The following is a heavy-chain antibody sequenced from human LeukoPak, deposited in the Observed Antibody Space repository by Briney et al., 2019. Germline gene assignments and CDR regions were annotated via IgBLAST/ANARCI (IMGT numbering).Heavy chain of an antibody. J-gene: IGHJ6*03. D-gene: IGHD3-3*01. V-gene: IGHV3-23*01. CDR2: ISPSGGGT. CDR1: GFTFSSYG. Sequence: QAGGSLRLSCAASGFTFSSYGMNWVRQAPGKGLEWISGISPSGGGTYYADFVKGRFTISRDNAKNSLYLQMNSLRAEDTAVYYCARVGGYYDFWSGYPFAYYYYYYMDVWGKGTTVTISS. CDR3: ARVGGYYDFWSGYPFAYYYYYYMDV.